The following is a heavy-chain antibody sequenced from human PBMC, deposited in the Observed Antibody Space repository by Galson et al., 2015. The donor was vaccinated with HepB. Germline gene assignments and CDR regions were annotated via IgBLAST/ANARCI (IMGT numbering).Heavy chain of an antibody. CDR3: TTDVYYSTYWSWLDP. J-gene: IGHJ5*02. V-gene: IGHV3-15*01. D-gene: IGHD2-8*02. Sequence: SLRLSCAASGFPFNNAWMTWVRQAPGMGLEWVGRMKSKTEGETTDEAAPEKGRFTISRDDSTNRLYLQMNSLKTEDTAVYYCTTDVYYSTYWSWLDPWGQGTLVTVSS. CDR2: MKSKTEGETT. CDR1: GFPFNNAW.